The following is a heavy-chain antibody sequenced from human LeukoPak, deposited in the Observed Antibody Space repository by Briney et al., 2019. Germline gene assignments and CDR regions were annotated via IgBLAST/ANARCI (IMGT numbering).Heavy chain of an antibody. CDR3: AKAYFLMIVPTCYFDY. CDR1: GFTFSSHE. CDR2: ISNSGGDI. V-gene: IGHV3-48*03. J-gene: IGHJ4*02. Sequence: PGGSLRLSCSASGFTFSSHEMNWVRQAPGKGLEWLSYISNSGGDINYADSVKGRFTISRDNSKNTLYLQMNSLRAEDTAVYYCAKAYFLMIVPTCYFDYWGQGTLVTVSS. D-gene: IGHD3-22*01.